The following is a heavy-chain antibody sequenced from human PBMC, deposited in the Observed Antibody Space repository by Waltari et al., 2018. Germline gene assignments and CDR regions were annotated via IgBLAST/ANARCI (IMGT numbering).Heavy chain of an antibody. D-gene: IGHD5-12*01. CDR1: GYTFTSDD. Sequence: QVQLVQSGAEVKKPGASVKVSCKASGYTFTSDDINWVRPAPGQGLERMGRMNPNSGNTGYAQKFQGRVTMTRNTSISTAYMELSSLRSEDTAVYYCARGPRSGYDPWGEIYWGQGTLVTVSS. CDR2: MNPNSGNT. V-gene: IGHV1-8*02. CDR3: ARGPRSGYDPWGEIY. J-gene: IGHJ4*02.